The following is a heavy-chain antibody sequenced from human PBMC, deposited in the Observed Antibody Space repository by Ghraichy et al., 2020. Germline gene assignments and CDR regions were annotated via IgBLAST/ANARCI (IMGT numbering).Heavy chain of an antibody. CDR1: GGSFSGYY. D-gene: IGHD6-13*01. V-gene: IGHV4-34*01. J-gene: IGHJ1*01. Sequence: SETLSLTCAVYGGSFSGYYWSWIRQPPGKGLEWIGEINHSGSTNYNPSLKSRVTISVDTSKNQFYLKLSSVTAADTAVYYCARPPPYSSSWYWKYFQHWGQGTLVTVSS. CDR3: ARPPPYSSSWYWKYFQH. CDR2: INHSGST.